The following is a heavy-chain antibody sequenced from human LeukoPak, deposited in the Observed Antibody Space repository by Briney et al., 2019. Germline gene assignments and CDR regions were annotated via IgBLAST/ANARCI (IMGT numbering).Heavy chain of an antibody. J-gene: IGHJ4*02. CDR2: IKSKTDGGTT. CDR3: AKGYYGSGSYPTLDN. Sequence: GGSLRLSCAASGFTFSNAWMSWVRQAPGKGLEWVGRIKSKTDGGTTDYAAPVKGRFTISRDDSKNTLYLQMNSLRAEDTAVYYCAKGYYGSGSYPTLDNWGQGTLVTVSS. V-gene: IGHV3-15*01. CDR1: GFTFSNAW. D-gene: IGHD3-10*01.